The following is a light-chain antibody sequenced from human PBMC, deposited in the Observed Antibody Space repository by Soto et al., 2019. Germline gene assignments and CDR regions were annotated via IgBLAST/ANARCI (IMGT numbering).Light chain of an antibody. CDR1: NSDVGGYNY. Sequence: QSALTQPPSASGSPGQSVTISCTGTNSDVGGYNYVSWYQQHPGKAPKLMIYEVSKRPSGVPDRFSGSKSGNTASLTVSGLQAEDEADYYCSSFPGSNNFEFGGGTKLTVL. CDR3: SSFPGSNNFE. V-gene: IGLV2-8*01. J-gene: IGLJ2*01. CDR2: EVS.